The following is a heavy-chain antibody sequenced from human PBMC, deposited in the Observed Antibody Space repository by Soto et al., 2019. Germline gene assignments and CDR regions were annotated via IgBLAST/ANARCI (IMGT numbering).Heavy chain of an antibody. Sequence: SVKVSCKASGGTFSSYAISWVRQAPGQGLEWMGGIIPIFGTANYAQKFQGRVTITADESTSTAYMELSSLRSEDTAVYYCARGPPSYSSGWYRSLDYWGQGTLVTVSS. J-gene: IGHJ4*02. V-gene: IGHV1-69*13. D-gene: IGHD6-19*01. CDR3: ARGPPSYSSGWYRSLDY. CDR2: IIPIFGTA. CDR1: GGTFSSYA.